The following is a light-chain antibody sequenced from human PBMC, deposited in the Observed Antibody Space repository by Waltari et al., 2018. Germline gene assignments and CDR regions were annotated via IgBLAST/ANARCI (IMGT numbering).Light chain of an antibody. CDR1: SSNFGAGYD. CDR3: QSFDSSLSASV. Sequence: QSVLTQPPSMSGAPGQKVTIPCTGGSSNFGAGYDVHWYQQFPGTSPKLLIFGITSRPSGVPSRFSGSRSGTSASLAIAGLQSEDEAVYYCQSFDSSLSASVFGGGTKLTVL. J-gene: IGLJ2*01. V-gene: IGLV1-40*01. CDR2: GIT.